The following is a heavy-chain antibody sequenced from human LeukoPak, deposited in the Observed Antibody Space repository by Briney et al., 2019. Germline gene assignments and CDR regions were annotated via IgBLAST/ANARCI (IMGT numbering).Heavy chain of an antibody. Sequence: PSETLSLTCAVYGGSFSGYYWSWIRQPPGKGLEWIGEINHSGSTNYNPSLKSRVTISVDTSKNQFSLKLSSVTAADTAVYYCARRRVYCSSTSCYRASDYYYYMDVWGKGTTVTFSS. D-gene: IGHD2-2*01. V-gene: IGHV4-34*01. J-gene: IGHJ6*03. CDR3: ARRRVYCSSTSCYRASDYYYYMDV. CDR1: GGSFSGYY. CDR2: INHSGST.